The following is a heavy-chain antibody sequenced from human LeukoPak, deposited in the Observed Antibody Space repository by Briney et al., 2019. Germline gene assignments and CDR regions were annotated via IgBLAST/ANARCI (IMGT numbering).Heavy chain of an antibody. CDR1: GFTFSNPD. CDR3: ARDYDGEVAVPANWFAP. D-gene: IGHD2-15*01. J-gene: IGHJ5*02. CDR2: ISGSGPYI. Sequence: GGSLRLSCAASGFTFSNPDMHWVRQAPGKGLEWVSSISGSGPYIYYADSVKGRFTISRDDARNSLYLQMNSLRAEDTAVYFCARDYDGEVAVPANWFAPWGQGTLVTVSS. V-gene: IGHV3-21*01.